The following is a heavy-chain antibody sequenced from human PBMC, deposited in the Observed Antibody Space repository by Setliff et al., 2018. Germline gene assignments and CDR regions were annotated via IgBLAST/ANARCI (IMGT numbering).Heavy chain of an antibody. CDR1: GFTFGSYW. J-gene: IGHJ4*02. CDR3: ARDKDHIRGFDY. CDR2: IKQDGSQK. Sequence: PGGSLRLSCAASGFTFGSYWMSWVRQAPGKGLEWVANIKQDGSQKYYVDSVKGRFTISSDSARNSLYLHMNSLRDEDTAVYFCARDKDHIRGFDYWGRGALVTVSS. V-gene: IGHV3-7*03. D-gene: IGHD3-10*01.